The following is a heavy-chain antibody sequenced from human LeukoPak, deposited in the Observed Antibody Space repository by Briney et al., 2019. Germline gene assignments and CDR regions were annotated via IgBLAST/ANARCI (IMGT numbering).Heavy chain of an antibody. Sequence: SETLSLTCAVYGGSFSGYYWSWIRQPPGKGLEWIGEINHSGSTNYNPSLKSRVTISVDTSKNQFSLKLSSVTAADTAVYYCARGAPTMVRGVIVGNYYYYYYMDVWGKGTTVTVSS. CDR3: ARGAPTMVRGVIVGNYYYYYYMDV. CDR2: INHSGST. J-gene: IGHJ6*03. V-gene: IGHV4-34*01. CDR1: GGSFSGYY. D-gene: IGHD3-10*01.